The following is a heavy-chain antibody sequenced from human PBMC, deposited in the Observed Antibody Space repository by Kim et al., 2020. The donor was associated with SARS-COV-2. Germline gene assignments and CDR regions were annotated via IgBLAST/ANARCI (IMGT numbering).Heavy chain of an antibody. D-gene: IGHD7-27*01. CDR2: INPNSGGT. V-gene: IGHV1-2*02. Sequence: ASVKVSCKASGYTFTGYYMHWVRQAPGQGLEWMGWINPNSGGTNYAQKFQGRVTMTRDTSISTAYMELSRLRSDDTAVYYCAREHLLFTGDGYYCYYGMDVWGPGNTVTVSS. J-gene: IGHJ6*02. CDR1: GYTFTGYY. CDR3: AREHLLFTGDGYYCYYGMDV.